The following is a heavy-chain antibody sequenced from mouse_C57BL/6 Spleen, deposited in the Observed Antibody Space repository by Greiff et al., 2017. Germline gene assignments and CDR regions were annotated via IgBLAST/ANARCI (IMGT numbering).Heavy chain of an antibody. D-gene: IGHD4-1*01. J-gene: IGHJ2*01. CDR3: VRQRELGYYFDY. CDR1: GFSFNTYA. Sequence: EVQLVESGGGLVQPKGSLKLSCAASGFSFNTYAMNWVRQAPGKGLEWVARIRSKSNNYATYYADSVKDRFTISRDDSESMLYLQMNNLKTEDTAMYYCVRQRELGYYFDYWGQGTTLTVSS. CDR2: IRSKSNNYAT. V-gene: IGHV10-1*01.